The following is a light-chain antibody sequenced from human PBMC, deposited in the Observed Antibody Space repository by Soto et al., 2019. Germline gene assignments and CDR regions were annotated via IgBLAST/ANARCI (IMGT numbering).Light chain of an antibody. V-gene: IGKV3-15*01. CDR3: QQCHNWPLT. Sequence: EIVMTQSPATLSVSPGERATLSCRASQSISSELAWYQQKPGQPPRLLIYSESTRATGVPARFTGSGPGSEFTLTISGLQSEDFAVYYCQQCHNWPLTFGQGTRLEI. CDR2: SES. J-gene: IGKJ2*01. CDR1: QSISSE.